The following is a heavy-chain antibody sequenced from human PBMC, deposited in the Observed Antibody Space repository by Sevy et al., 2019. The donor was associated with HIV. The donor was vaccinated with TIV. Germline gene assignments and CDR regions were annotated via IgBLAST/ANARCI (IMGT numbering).Heavy chain of an antibody. CDR3: ARETDNSARWLDP. J-gene: IGHJ5*02. D-gene: IGHD4-4*01. V-gene: IGHV3-33*01. CDR2: IWFDGSNS. Sequence: GGSLRLSCAASGFSFSSYGMHWVRQAPGKGLEWVALIWFDGSNSYYADSVKGRFTISRDTSKNTLFLQMNSLTVEDTAVYYCARETDNSARWLDPWGQGTLVTVSS. CDR1: GFSFSSYG.